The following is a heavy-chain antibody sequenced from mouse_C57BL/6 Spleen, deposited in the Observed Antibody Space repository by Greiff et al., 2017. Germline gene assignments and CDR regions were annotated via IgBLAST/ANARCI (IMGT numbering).Heavy chain of an antibody. V-gene: IGHV2-2*01. D-gene: IGHD4-1*01. Sequence: VHLVESGPGLVQPSQSLSITCTVSGFSFTSYGVHWVRQSPGKGLAWLGVILSGGSTDYNAAFISRLSISKDNSKSQVFFKMISLQADDSAIYYCARRAGDGTHAMDYWGQGTSVTVSS. CDR1: GFSFTSYG. J-gene: IGHJ4*01. CDR2: ILSGGST. CDR3: ARRAGDGTHAMDY.